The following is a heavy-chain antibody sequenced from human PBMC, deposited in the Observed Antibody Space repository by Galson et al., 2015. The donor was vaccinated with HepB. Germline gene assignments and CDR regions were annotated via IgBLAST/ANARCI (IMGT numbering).Heavy chain of an antibody. CDR1: GYSFTSYW. CDR2: IYPGDSDT. Sequence: QSGAEVKKPGESLKISCKGSGYSFTSYWIGWVRQMPGKGLEWMGIIYPGDSDTRYSPSFQGQVTISADKSISTAYLQWSSLKASDTAMYYCARRGYYYGSGSYYPSSDAFDIWGQGTMVTVSS. CDR3: ARRGYYYGSGSYYPSSDAFDI. J-gene: IGHJ3*02. D-gene: IGHD3-10*01. V-gene: IGHV5-51*03.